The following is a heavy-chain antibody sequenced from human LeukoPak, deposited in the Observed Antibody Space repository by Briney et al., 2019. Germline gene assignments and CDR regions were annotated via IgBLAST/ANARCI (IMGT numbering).Heavy chain of an antibody. CDR1: GYSFISYW. V-gene: IGHV5-51*01. Sequence: GASLQISCKGSGYSFISYWFGWVRQLPGKGLEGMGIIFPRDSDTRYSPSLQGQVTISADKSTSPVSLKPSSLQASDTAMSYCARHVEGDYDWFGPLGEGTLVTVSS. J-gene: IGHJ5*02. CDR3: ARHVEGDYDWFGP. D-gene: IGHD4-17*01. CDR2: IFPRDSDT.